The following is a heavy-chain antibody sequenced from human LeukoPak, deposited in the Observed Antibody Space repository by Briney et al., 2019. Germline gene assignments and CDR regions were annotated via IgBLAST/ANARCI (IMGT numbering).Heavy chain of an antibody. V-gene: IGHV3-21*01. CDR2: ISSSSSYI. J-gene: IGHJ4*02. Sequence: GGSLRLSCAASGFTFSTYSMNWVRQAPGKGLEWVSSISSSSSYIYYADSVKGRFTISRDNAKNSLYLQMNSLRPEDTAVYYCAGDHYYQDTSGYYGSYYWGQGTLVTVSS. CDR1: GFTFSTYS. CDR3: AGDHYYQDTSGYYGSYY. D-gene: IGHD3-22*01.